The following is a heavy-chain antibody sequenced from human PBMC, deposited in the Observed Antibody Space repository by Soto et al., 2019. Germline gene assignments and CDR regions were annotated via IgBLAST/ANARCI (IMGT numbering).Heavy chain of an antibody. CDR1: GYAFKNYA. J-gene: IGHJ2*01. CDR3: VRGFSYGSYWFFDL. D-gene: IGHD3-16*01. CDR2: ITVYNGNT. Sequence: QVQLVQSGGEVREPGASVKVSCEASGYAFKNYAITWVRQAPGQGLEWMGWITVYNGNTNYAEGLQGRVTMTTDTSTNTAYMELWRLRSDDTAVYFCVRGFSYGSYWFFDLWGRGTLVTVSS. V-gene: IGHV1-18*04.